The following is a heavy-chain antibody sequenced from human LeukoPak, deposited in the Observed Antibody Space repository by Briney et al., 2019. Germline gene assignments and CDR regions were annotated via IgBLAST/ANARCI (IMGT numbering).Heavy chain of an antibody. V-gene: IGHV3-23*01. CDR1: GFTFSSYA. J-gene: IGHJ4*02. Sequence: QPGGSLRLSCAASGFTFSSYAMSWVRQAPGKGLEWVSAISGSGGDTYYADSVKGRFTISRDNSKNTLYLQMSSLRAEDTAVYYCAKDLGSVVTPPSLDFWGQGTLVTVSS. CDR3: AKDLGSVVTPPSLDF. CDR2: ISGSGGDT. D-gene: IGHD4-23*01.